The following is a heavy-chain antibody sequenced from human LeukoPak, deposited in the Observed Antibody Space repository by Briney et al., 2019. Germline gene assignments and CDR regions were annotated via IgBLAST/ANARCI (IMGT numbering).Heavy chain of an antibody. CDR2: ISYDGSNK. V-gene: IGHV3-30*18. Sequence: GRSLRLSCAASGFTFSSYGMHWVRQAPGKGLEWVAVISYDGSNKYYADSVKGRFTISRDNSKNTLYLQMNSLRAEDTAVYYCAEDLTYYDILTGYSHWGQGTLVTVSS. D-gene: IGHD3-9*01. CDR3: AEDLTYYDILTGYSH. J-gene: IGHJ4*02. CDR1: GFTFSSYG.